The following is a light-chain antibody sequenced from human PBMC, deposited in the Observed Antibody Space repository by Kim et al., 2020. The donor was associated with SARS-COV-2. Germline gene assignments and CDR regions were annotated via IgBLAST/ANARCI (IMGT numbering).Light chain of an antibody. CDR2: AAS. CDR3: LQDSTYPRT. Sequence: ASQGDRVTSTCRASQGIRNELGWYQQKPGKAPKVLIYAASTLQSGVPSRFSGSGSGTDFTLTISSLQPEDFATYYCLQDSTYPRTFGQGTKVDIK. V-gene: IGKV1-6*01. CDR1: QGIRNE. J-gene: IGKJ1*01.